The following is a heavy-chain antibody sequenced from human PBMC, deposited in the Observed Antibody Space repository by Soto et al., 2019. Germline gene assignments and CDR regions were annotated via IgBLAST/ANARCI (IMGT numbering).Heavy chain of an antibody. CDR3: ASHPRDSSGYWYYFDY. Sequence: EVQLLESGGGLVKPGGSLRLSCAASGFTFSSYSMNWISQAPGKGLEWVSSISSSSSYIYYADSVKGRFTISRDNAKNSLYLQMNSLRAEDTAVYYCASHPRDSSGYWYYFDYWGQGTLVTVSS. CDR1: GFTFSSYS. V-gene: IGHV3-21*01. CDR2: ISSSSSYI. D-gene: IGHD3-22*01. J-gene: IGHJ4*02.